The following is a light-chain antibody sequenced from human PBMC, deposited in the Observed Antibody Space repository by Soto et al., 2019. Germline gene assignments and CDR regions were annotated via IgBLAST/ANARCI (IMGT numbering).Light chain of an antibody. CDR3: QQSYRAPLT. V-gene: IGKV1-39*01. CDR2: GVS. Sequence: DIQMTQSPSSLSASVGDRVTITCRASLTISKSLNWYQHKPGKAPKVLIYGVSNLQSGVPSRFSGSGSGTDFTLTISSLKPEDVSIYYCQQSYRAPLTFGGGTSVEIK. J-gene: IGKJ4*01. CDR1: LTISKS.